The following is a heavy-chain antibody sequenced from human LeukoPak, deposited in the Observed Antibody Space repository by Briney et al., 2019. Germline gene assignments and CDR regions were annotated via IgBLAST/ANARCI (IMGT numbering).Heavy chain of an antibody. D-gene: IGHD2-15*01. Sequence: GGSLRLSCAAPGFTFSSYGMHWVRQAPGKGLEWMAFIRYDGRSKYYADSVQGRFTISRDTSKNTVYLQMNSLKVEDTAVYYCAKDQDLYCSGGSCFSTLDYWGQGTLVTVSS. CDR3: AKDQDLYCSGGSCFSTLDY. CDR1: GFTFSSYG. J-gene: IGHJ4*02. CDR2: IRYDGRSK. V-gene: IGHV3-30*02.